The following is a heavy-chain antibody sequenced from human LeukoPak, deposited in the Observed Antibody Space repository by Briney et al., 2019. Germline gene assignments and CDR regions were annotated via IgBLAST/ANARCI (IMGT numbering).Heavy chain of an antibody. CDR3: TTDPTGELGGAFDI. D-gene: IGHD7-27*01. CDR2: IKSKTDGGTT. CDR1: GFTFDDYA. J-gene: IGHJ3*02. Sequence: GGSLRLSCAASGFTFDDYAMHWVRQAPGKGLEWVGRIKSKTDGGTTDYAAPVKGRFTISRDDSKNTLYLQMNSLKTEDTAVYYCTTDPTGELGGAFDIWGQGTMVTVSS. V-gene: IGHV3-15*01.